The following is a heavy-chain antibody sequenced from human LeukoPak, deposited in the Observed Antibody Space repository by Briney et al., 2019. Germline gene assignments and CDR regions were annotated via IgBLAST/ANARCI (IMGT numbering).Heavy chain of an antibody. CDR1: GYSISSGYY. J-gene: IGHJ3*02. CDR3: ARGGRDRAGGPMIVADDAFDI. V-gene: IGHV4-38-2*02. CDR2: VYQTGST. Sequence: SETLSLTCIVSGYSISSGYYWGWIRQSPVKGLEWIGNVYQTGSTYYNPSLKSRVTISVDTSKNQFSLNLTSVTAADTAVYYCARGGRDRAGGPMIVADDAFDIWGQGTMVTVSS. D-gene: IGHD3-22*01.